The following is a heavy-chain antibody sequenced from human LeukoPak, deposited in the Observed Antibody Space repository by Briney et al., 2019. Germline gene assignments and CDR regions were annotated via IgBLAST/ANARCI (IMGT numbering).Heavy chain of an antibody. J-gene: IGHJ4*02. CDR3: ARDSGDGYNYLDY. CDR1: GGTFSSYA. Sequence: GASVKVSCKASGGTFSSYAISWVRRAPGQGLEWMGRIIPIFGTANYAQKFQGRVTITADESTSTAYMELSSLRSEDTAVYYCARDSGDGYNYLDYWGQGTLVTVSS. D-gene: IGHD5-24*01. V-gene: IGHV1-69*13. CDR2: IIPIFGTA.